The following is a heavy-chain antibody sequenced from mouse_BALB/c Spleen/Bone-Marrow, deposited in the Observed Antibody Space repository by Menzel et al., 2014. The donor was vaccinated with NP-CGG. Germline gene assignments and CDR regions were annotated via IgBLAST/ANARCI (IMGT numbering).Heavy chain of an antibody. D-gene: IGHD2-3*01. Sequence: QVQLQQSGAELMKPGASVKISCKTTGYTFSGYWTEWVKQRPGHGLEWIGEILPGSTSTNYNEKFKDKATFTADTSSNTAYMQLSSLTSEDSAVYYCARDGYSSLAMDYWGQGTSVTVSS. J-gene: IGHJ4*01. CDR1: GYTFSGYW. CDR3: ARDGYSSLAMDY. V-gene: IGHV1-9*01. CDR2: ILPGSTST.